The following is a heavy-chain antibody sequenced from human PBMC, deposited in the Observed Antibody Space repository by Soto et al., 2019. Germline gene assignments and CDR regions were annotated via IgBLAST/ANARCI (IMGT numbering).Heavy chain of an antibody. Sequence: QITLKESGPTLVKPTQTLTLTCTFSGFSLSTSGEGVGWIRQSPGKALEWLALIYWDDDKRYSPSLKSRLTITKDTSKTPVVLEMTTMDSDATGPYYFAHFRYFGWLLEYWGHGTGVTVTS. CDR1: GFSLSTSGEG. J-gene: IGHJ4*01. CDR2: IYWDDDK. V-gene: IGHV2-5*02. D-gene: IGHD3-9*01. CDR3: AHFRYFGWLLEY.